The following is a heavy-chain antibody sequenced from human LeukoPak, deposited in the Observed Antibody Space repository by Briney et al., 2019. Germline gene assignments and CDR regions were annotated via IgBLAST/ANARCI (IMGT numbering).Heavy chain of an antibody. Sequence: QPGGSLRLSCAASGFTFSSYSMNWVRQAPGKGLEWVSYISSSSSTIYYADSVKGRFTISRDNAKNSLYLQMNSLRAEDTALYYCARTLRSMMITNDAFDIWGQGTMVTVSS. CDR3: ARTLRSMMITNDAFDI. CDR2: ISSSSSTI. V-gene: IGHV3-48*04. CDR1: GFTFSSYS. D-gene: IGHD4/OR15-4a*01. J-gene: IGHJ3*02.